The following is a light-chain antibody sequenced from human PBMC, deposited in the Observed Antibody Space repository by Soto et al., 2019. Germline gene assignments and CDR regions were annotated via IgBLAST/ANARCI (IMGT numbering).Light chain of an antibody. CDR1: SSNIGSNT. Sequence: QPVLTQPPSASGTPGQRVTISCSGSSSNIGSNTVNWYRQLPGTAPKLLIYSNNQRPSGVPDRFSGSKSGTSASLAISGLESEDEAEYYCAAWDDSLNVVFGGGTKLTVL. J-gene: IGLJ2*01. V-gene: IGLV1-44*01. CDR3: AAWDDSLNVV. CDR2: SNN.